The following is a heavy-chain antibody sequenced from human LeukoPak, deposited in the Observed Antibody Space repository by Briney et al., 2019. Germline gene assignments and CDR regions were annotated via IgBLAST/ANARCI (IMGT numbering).Heavy chain of an antibody. V-gene: IGHV4-59*02. Sequence: PSETLSLTCTVSGGSVSGYYWSWIRQPPGKGLEWISYIYYSGSTNYNPSLKSRVTISVDTSENQFSLKLTSVTAADTAVYYCARDREYSSSGLVWFDPWGHGILVTVSS. CDR1: GGSVSGYY. D-gene: IGHD6-6*01. CDR2: IYYSGST. CDR3: ARDREYSSSGLVWFDP. J-gene: IGHJ5*02.